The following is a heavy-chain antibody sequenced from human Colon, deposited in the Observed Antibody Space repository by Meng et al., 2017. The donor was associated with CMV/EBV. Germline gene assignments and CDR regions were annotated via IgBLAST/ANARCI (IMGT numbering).Heavy chain of an antibody. V-gene: IGHV1-8*01. J-gene: IGHJ4*02. Sequence: CTASGYIFTRYDITWVRQATGQGLEWMGWMNPKTGNTVYAQKFQARVNLTVDSSIDTAYMELSSLKTDDTAVYYCTRGLQLWFPSPAYWGQGALVTVSS. D-gene: IGHD5-18*01. CDR1: GYIFTRYD. CDR2: MNPKTGNT. CDR3: TRGLQLWFPSPAY.